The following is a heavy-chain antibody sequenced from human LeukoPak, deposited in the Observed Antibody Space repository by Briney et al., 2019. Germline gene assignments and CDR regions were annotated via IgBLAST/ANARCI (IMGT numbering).Heavy chain of an antibody. CDR2: IYTSGST. J-gene: IGHJ4*02. V-gene: IGHV4-4*09. CDR1: GGSISSYY. CDR3: ARRSWSGYEHDY. D-gene: IGHD3-3*01. Sequence: SETLSLTCTVSGGSISSYYWSWIRQPPGKGVEGIGYIYTSGSTNYNPSLKSRVTISVDTSKNQFSLKLSSVTAADTSVYYCARRSWSGYEHDYWGQGTLVTVSS.